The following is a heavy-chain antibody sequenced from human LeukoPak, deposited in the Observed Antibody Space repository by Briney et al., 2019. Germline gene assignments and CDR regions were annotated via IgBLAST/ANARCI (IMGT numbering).Heavy chain of an antibody. CDR2: INHSGST. CDR1: GGSLSGYY. CDR3: ARARRRFDP. J-gene: IGHJ5*02. V-gene: IGHV4-34*01. Sequence: SETLSLTCAVYGGSLSGYYWSWIRQPPGKGPEWIGEINHSGSTNYNPSLKSRVTISVDTSKNQFSLKLSSVTAADTAVYYCARARRRFDPWGQGTLVTVSS.